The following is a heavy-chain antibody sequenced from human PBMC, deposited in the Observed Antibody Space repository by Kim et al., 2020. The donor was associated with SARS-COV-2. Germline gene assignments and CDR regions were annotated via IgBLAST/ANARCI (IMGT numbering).Heavy chain of an antibody. D-gene: IGHD5-12*01. V-gene: IGHV4-39*01. CDR3: AETGGQVATKPGFDY. CDR1: GGSISSSSYY. CDR2: IYYSGST. Sequence: SETLSLTCTVSGGSISSSSYYWGWIRQPPGKGLEWIGSIYYSGSTYYNPSLKSRVTISVDTSKNQFSLKLSSVTAADTAVYYCAETGGQVATKPGFDYWGQGTLVTVSS. J-gene: IGHJ4*02.